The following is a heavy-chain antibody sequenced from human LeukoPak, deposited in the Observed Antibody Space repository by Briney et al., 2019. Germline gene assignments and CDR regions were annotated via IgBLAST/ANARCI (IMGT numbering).Heavy chain of an antibody. D-gene: IGHD3-22*01. Sequence: GGSLKLSCAASGFTFSNYAMSWVRQAPGKGLEWVSTISGSGGRTYYADSVKGRFTISGDNSKNTLYLQVNSLRGEDTAVYYCAKETIEVITSPRYFKYWGQGTLVTVSS. V-gene: IGHV3-23*01. J-gene: IGHJ4*02. CDR3: AKETIEVITSPRYFKY. CDR2: ISGSGGRT. CDR1: GFTFSNYA.